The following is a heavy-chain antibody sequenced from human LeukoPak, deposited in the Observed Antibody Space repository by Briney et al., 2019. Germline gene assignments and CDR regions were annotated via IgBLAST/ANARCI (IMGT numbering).Heavy chain of an antibody. Sequence: SVKVSCKASGGTFSSYAISWVRQAPGQGLEWMGGIIPIFGTANYVQKFQGRVTITADESTSTAYMELSSLRSEDTAVYYCARGGRYFDWLPTFDYWGQGTLVTVSS. D-gene: IGHD3-9*01. V-gene: IGHV1-69*13. CDR2: IIPIFGTA. J-gene: IGHJ4*02. CDR3: ARGGRYFDWLPTFDY. CDR1: GGTFSSYA.